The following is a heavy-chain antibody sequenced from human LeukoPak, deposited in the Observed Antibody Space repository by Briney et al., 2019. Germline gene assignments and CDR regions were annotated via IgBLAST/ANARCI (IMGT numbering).Heavy chain of an antibody. V-gene: IGHV1-69*05. J-gene: IGHJ4*02. CDR2: IIPIFGTA. CDR1: GGTFSSYA. CDR3: ASGGDDYGDYVIGY. Sequence: SVKVSCKASGGTFSSYAISWVRQAPGQGLEWMGGIIPIFGTANYAQKFQGRVTVTTDESTSTAYMELSSLRSEDTAVYYCASGGDDYGDYVIGYCGQGTLVTVSS. D-gene: IGHD4-17*01.